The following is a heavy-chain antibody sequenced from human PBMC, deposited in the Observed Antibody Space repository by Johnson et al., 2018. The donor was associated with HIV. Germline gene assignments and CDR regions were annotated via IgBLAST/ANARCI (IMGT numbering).Heavy chain of an antibody. J-gene: IGHJ3*02. V-gene: IGHV3-13*01. D-gene: IGHD3-3*01. CDR1: GFTLSSYD. CDR2: IGTAGDT. CDR3: ARGGSHITIFGVDINMGAFAI. Sequence: MQLVESGGGVVQPGRSLRLSCAASGFTLSSYDMHWVRQATGKGLEWVSTIGTAGDTYYADSLKGRFTISREAAKNYLYLQMNSLRAGDTAVYYCARGGSHITIFGVDINMGAFAIWCQGTLVTVSS.